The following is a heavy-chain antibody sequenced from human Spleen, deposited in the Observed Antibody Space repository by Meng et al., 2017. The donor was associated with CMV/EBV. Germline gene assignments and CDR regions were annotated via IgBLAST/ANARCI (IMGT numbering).Heavy chain of an antibody. J-gene: IGHJ6*02. D-gene: IGHD3-3*01. CDR2: ISYDGSNK. CDR1: GFTFSRYA. V-gene: IGHV3-30-3*01. CDR3: ARGIYDFWRGYLYDYYGMDV. Sequence: GESLKISCAASGFTFSRYAMHWVRQAPGKGLEWVAVISYDGSNKYYADSVKGRFTISRDNSKNTLYLQMNSLRAEDTAVYYCARGIYDFWRGYLYDYYGMDVWGQGTTVTVSS.